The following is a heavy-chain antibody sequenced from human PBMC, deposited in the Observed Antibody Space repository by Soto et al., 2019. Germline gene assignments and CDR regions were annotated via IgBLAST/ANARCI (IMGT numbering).Heavy chain of an antibody. Sequence: GGSLRLSCAASGFTFSTYVMTWVRQAPGKGLEWVSEISGSGGSTYYADSVKGRFTISRDNSKNTLYLQMNRLRAEDTALYYCAKDGGSSKNYGMDVWGQGTTVTVSS. J-gene: IGHJ6*02. CDR1: GFTFSTYV. CDR3: AKDGGSSKNYGMDV. CDR2: ISGSGGST. V-gene: IGHV3-23*01. D-gene: IGHD2-15*01.